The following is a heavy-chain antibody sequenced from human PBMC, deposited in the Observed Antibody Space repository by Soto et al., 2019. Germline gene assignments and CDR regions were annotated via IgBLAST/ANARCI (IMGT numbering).Heavy chain of an antibody. CDR1: GDSSGIGSRY. Sequence: PSVTMCLTCTVAGDSSGIGSRYLSWLRQAPGKGLEWIGYIFSSGTTYYNPSLKSRLTMSLDTSQNQFSLKLNSVTAADTAVYFCARVPSTFDFYHAMDVWGQGTTVTVSS. D-gene: IGHD3-16*01. J-gene: IGHJ6*02. CDR2: IFSSGTT. V-gene: IGHV4-30-4*02. CDR3: ARVPSTFDFYHAMDV.